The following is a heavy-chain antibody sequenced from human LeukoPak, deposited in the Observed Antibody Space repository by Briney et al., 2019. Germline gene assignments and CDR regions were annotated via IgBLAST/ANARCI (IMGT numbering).Heavy chain of an antibody. CDR1: GFTFSSYA. D-gene: IGHD1-26*01. Sequence: GGSLRLSCAASGFTFSSYAMNWVRQAPGKGLEWISATSGSGGSTYYADSEKGRFTISRDDSKNTLYLQMSSLRVDDTAIYYCAKSGASPLYHMDVWGKGATVTVSS. CDR3: AKSGASPLYHMDV. CDR2: TSGSGGST. V-gene: IGHV3-23*01. J-gene: IGHJ6*03.